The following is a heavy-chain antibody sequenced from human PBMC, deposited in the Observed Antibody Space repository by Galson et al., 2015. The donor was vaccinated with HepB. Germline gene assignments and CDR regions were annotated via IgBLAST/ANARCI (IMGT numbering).Heavy chain of an antibody. J-gene: IGHJ4*02. CDR1: GYTVSSNY. Sequence: SLRLSCAASGYTVSSNYMSWVRQAPGKGLEWVSVIYSGGSTYYADPVKGRFTISRDNSKNTLYLQMNSLRAEDTAVYYCARASYDSSGLYYFDYWGQGTLVTVSS. CDR2: IYSGGST. D-gene: IGHD3-22*01. CDR3: ARASYDSSGLYYFDY. V-gene: IGHV3-53*01.